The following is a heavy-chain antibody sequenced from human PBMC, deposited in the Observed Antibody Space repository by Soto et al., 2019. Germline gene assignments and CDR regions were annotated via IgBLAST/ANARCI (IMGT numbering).Heavy chain of an antibody. J-gene: IGHJ4*02. Sequence: GGSLRLSCAASGFTFDDYAMHWFRQAPGKGRKWVSLIRGDGGSTFYADSVKGRFTISRDNSKHSLYLQMNSLRTEDTALYYCAKDKEPAYSSAWSPFVDYRGQGTLVTDSS. V-gene: IGHV3-43*02. D-gene: IGHD6-19*01. CDR1: GFTFDDYA. CDR2: IRGDGGST. CDR3: AKDKEPAYSSAWSPFVDY.